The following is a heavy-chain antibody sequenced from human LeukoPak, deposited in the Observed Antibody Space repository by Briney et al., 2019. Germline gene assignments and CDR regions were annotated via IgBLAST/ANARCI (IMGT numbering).Heavy chain of an antibody. CDR1: GFTFSSYW. D-gene: IGHD3-22*01. J-gene: IGHJ4*02. V-gene: IGHV3-7*04. CDR3: ARGEGYYYDSSGSLG. CDR2: IKQDGSEK. Sequence: GGSLRLSCAASGFTFSSYWMSWARQAPGKGLEWVANIKQDGSEKYYVDSVKGRFTISRDNAKNSLYLQMNSLRAEDTAVYYCARGEGYYYDSSGSLGWGQGTLVTVSS.